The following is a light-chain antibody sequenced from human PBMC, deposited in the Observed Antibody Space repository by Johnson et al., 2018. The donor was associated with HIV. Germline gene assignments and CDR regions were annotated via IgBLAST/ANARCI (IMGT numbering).Light chain of an antibody. CDR2: DNN. V-gene: IGLV1-51*01. J-gene: IGLJ1*01. CDR3: GTWDSSLSAGRYV. CDR1: SSNIGNNY. Sequence: QSILTQPPSVSAAPGQKVTISCSGSSSNIGNNYVSWYQQIPGTAPKLLIYDNNKRPSGIPDRFSGSKSCTSATLGITGLQTGDEADYYCGTWDSSLSAGRYVFGTGTKVTVL.